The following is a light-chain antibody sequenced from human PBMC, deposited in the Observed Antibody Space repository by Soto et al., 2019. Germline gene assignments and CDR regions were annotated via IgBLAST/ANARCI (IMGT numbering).Light chain of an antibody. Sequence: DIPITQSPSSVSASVGDRVTLHCRASQSISSYLKWYQQNPGKAPKLLIYAASSLQSGVPSRFSGSGSGTDFTLTSSMLHPDDSTTYYCQQSYSTRTFGQGAKVDIK. CDR2: AAS. J-gene: IGKJ1*01. CDR3: QQSYSTRT. CDR1: QSISSY. V-gene: IGKV1-39*01.